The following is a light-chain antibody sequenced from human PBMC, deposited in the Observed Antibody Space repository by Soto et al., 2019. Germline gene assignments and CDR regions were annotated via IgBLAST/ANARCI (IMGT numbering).Light chain of an antibody. CDR1: SSNIGAGYD. CDR2: DDN. Sequence: QSVLTQPPSVSGAPGQRVTISCTGSSSNIGAGYDVHWYQQIPGTPPKLLIFDDNNRPSGVPDRFSASKSGTSASLAITGLQAEDEADYYCQSYDNSLSGYVFGTGTKLTVL. V-gene: IGLV1-40*01. J-gene: IGLJ1*01. CDR3: QSYDNSLSGYV.